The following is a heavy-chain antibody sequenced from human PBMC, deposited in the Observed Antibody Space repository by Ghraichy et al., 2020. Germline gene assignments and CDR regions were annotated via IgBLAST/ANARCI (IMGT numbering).Heavy chain of an antibody. D-gene: IGHD4-17*01. J-gene: IGHJ3*02. CDR2: INHSGST. CDR3: ARGQSDGDYPDAFDI. V-gene: IGHV4-34*01. CDR1: GGSFSGYY. Sequence: SETLSLTCAVYGGSFSGYYWNWIRQPPGKGLGWIGEINHSGSTNYNPSLKSRVTISVDTSKNQFSLKLSSVTAADTAVYYCARGQSDGDYPDAFDIWGQGTMVTVSS.